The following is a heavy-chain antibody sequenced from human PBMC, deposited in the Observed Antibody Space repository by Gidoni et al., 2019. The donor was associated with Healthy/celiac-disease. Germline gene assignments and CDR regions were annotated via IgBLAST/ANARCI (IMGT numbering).Heavy chain of an antibody. D-gene: IGHD4-17*01. J-gene: IGHJ3*02. V-gene: IGHV3-9*01. Sequence: EVQLVESGGGLVQPGWSLRLSCAASGFTFVASAMHWVRQAPGKGLEWVSGISWNSGSIGYADSVKGRFTISRDNAKNSLYLQMNSLRAEDTALYYCAKDIALRIYGDYGGAFDIWGQGTMVTVSS. CDR1: GFTFVASA. CDR3: AKDIALRIYGDYGGAFDI. CDR2: ISWNSGSI.